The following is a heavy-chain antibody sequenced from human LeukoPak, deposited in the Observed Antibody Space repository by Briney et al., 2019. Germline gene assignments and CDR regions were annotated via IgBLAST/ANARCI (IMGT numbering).Heavy chain of an antibody. CDR2: IYYSGST. CDR1: GGSISSYY. CDR3: ARHDAGATFYY. V-gene: IGHV4-59*08. D-gene: IGHD1-26*01. J-gene: IGHJ4*02. Sequence: YPSETLSLTCTVSGGSISSYYWSWIRQPPGKGLEWIGYIYYSGSTNYNPSLKSRVTISVDTSKNQFSLKLNSVTAADTAVYYCARHDAGATFYYWGQGTLVTVSS.